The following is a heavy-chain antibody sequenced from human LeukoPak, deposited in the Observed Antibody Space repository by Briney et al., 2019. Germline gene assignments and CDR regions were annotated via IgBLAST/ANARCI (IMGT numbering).Heavy chain of an antibody. J-gene: IGHJ3*02. D-gene: IGHD2-15*01. CDR3: AKDREVVVVAATTFDI. CDR2: ISGSGGST. CDR1: GFTFSSYA. V-gene: IGHV3-23*01. Sequence: SGGSLRLSCAASGFTFSSYAMSWVRQAPGKGLEWVSAISGSGGSTYYADSVKGRFTISRDNSKNTLYLQMNSLRAEDTAVYYCAKDREVVVVAATTFDIWSQGTMVTVSS.